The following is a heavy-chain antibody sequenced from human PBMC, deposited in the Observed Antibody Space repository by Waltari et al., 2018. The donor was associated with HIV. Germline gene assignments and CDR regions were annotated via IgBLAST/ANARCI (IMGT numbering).Heavy chain of an antibody. CDR3: TTAPGGLRT. Sequence: EVQLVESGGGLVKPGGSLRLSCAVSGLPFSKDWMNWVRQAPGKGLEGVGRIKSITDGGTTDYAAPVKGRFTISRDDSKNTLYLQMNSLKTEDTALYYCTTAPGGLRTWGQGTLVTVSS. J-gene: IGHJ4*02. D-gene: IGHD3-10*01. V-gene: IGHV3-15*01. CDR1: GLPFSKDW. CDR2: IKSITDGGTT.